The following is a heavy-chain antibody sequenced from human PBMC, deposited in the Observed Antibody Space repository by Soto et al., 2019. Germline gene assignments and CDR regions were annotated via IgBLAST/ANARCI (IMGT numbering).Heavy chain of an antibody. CDR2: ISAYNGNT. Sequence: ASVKVSCKASGYTFTSYGISWVRQAPGQGLEWMGWISAYNGNTNYAQKLQGRVTMTTDTSTSTAYMELRSLRSDDTAVYYCARVYEHTYGDFTYGLDVWGQATTVTVAS. CDR1: GYTFTSYG. V-gene: IGHV1-18*01. J-gene: IGHJ6*02. D-gene: IGHD4-17*01. CDR3: ARVYEHTYGDFTYGLDV.